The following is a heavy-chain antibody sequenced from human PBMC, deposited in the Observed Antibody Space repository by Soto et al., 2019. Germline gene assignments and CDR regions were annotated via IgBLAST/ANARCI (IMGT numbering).Heavy chain of an antibody. Sequence: QVQLQQWGAGPLRPLETLSLTCGVSGGSFSGYYWAWIRQSPGKGLEWIGEINDRGSINYNPSLKVRVSISVDTSKNHYSLKLRSVTAADTAVYYCARESHDILTGPPWVWYFDLWGRGTLVTVSS. CDR1: GGSFSGYY. CDR2: INDRGSI. J-gene: IGHJ2*01. D-gene: IGHD3-9*01. V-gene: IGHV4-34*01. CDR3: ARESHDILTGPPWVWYFDL.